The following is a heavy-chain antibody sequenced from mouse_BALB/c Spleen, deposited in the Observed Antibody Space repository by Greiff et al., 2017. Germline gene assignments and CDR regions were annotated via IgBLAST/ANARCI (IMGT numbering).Heavy chain of an antibody. J-gene: IGHJ3*01. CDR3: ASWDRFAY. V-gene: IGHV5-17*02. D-gene: IGHD3-3*01. Sequence: DVMLVESGGGLVQPGGSRKLSCAASGFTFSSFGMHWVRQAPEKGLEWVAYISSGSSTTYYADTVKGRFTISRDNPKNTLFLQMTSLRSEDTAMYYCASWDRFAYWGQGTLVTVSA. CDR1: GFTFSSFG. CDR2: ISSGSSTT.